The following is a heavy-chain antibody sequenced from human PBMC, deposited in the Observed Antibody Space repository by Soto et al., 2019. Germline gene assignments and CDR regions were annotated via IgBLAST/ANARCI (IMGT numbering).Heavy chain of an antibody. Sequence: QVQLVESGGGVVQPGRSLRLSCAASGFTFSSYAMHWVRQAPGKGLEWVAVISYDGSNKYYADSVKGRFTISRDNSKNTLYLQMNSLRAEDTAVYYCARGQHQEQQQSNYFDYWGQGTLVTVSS. CDR3: ARGQHQEQQQSNYFDY. CDR2: ISYDGSNK. J-gene: IGHJ4*02. D-gene: IGHD6-13*01. CDR1: GFTFSSYA. V-gene: IGHV3-30-3*01.